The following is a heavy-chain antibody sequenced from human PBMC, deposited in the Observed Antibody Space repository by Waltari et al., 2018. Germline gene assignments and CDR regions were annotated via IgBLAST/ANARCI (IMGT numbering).Heavy chain of an antibody. Sequence: QVQLPASDPGLVKPSETLSPTCTSTGGSISSYHWSWLRQPPGKGLEWIGYIYYSGSTNYNPSLKSRVTISVDTSKNQFSLKLSSVTAADTAVYYCARDSRPPAPYWYFDLWGRGTLVTVSS. D-gene: IGHD2-2*01. V-gene: IGHV4-59*01. CDR2: IYYSGST. CDR3: ARDSRPPAPYWYFDL. J-gene: IGHJ2*01. CDR1: GGSISSYH.